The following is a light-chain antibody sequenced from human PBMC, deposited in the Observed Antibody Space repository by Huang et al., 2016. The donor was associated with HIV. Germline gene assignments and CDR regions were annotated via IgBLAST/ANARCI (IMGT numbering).Light chain of an antibody. CDR1: QSVSSDD. CDR2: GAS. Sequence: EIVLTQSPGTLSLSPGGKATLPGRASQSVSSDDLGWDQQKPGRAPRLLIYGASSSATGTPDRFSGSVSGTDFTLTISRLEPEDFAVYYCQQYGRSPFTFGPGTKVDMK. V-gene: IGKV3-20*01. J-gene: IGKJ3*01. CDR3: QQYGRSPFT.